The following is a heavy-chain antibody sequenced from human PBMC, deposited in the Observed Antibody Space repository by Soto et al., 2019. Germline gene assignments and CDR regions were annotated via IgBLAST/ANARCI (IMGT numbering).Heavy chain of an antibody. J-gene: IGHJ5*02. CDR1: GYTFTSYA. CDR2: INAGNGNT. V-gene: IGHV1-3*01. D-gene: IGHD3-3*01. CDR3: ARDWNDFWSGPYFDP. Sequence: ASVKVSCKASGYTFTSYAMHWVRQAPGQRLEWMGWINAGNGNTKYSQKFQGRVTITRDTSASTAYMELSSLRSEDTAVYYCARDWNDFWSGPYFDPWGQRTLVTVSS.